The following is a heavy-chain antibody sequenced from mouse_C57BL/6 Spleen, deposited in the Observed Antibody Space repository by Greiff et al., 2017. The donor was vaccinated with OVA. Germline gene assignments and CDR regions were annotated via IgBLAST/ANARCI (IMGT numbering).Heavy chain of an antibody. CDR3: ARGERYYGSSY. Sequence: QVQLKESGAELARPGASVKLSCKASGYTFTSYGISWVKQRTGQGLEWIGEIYPRSGNTYYNEKFKGKATLTADKSSSTAYMEHRSLTSEDSAVYFCARGERYYGSSYWGQGTTLTVSS. CDR2: IYPRSGNT. J-gene: IGHJ2*01. V-gene: IGHV1-81*01. CDR1: GYTFTSYG. D-gene: IGHD1-1*01.